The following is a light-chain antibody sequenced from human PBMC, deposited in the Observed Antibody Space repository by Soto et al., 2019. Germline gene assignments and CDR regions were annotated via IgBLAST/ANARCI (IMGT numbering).Light chain of an antibody. V-gene: IGKV1-27*01. CDR3: QQYSSVPV. Sequence: DIQMTQSPASLSASVGDRVTITCRASQDIRNFVAWYQQKPGKAPKLLIYAASTLQSGVPSRFSGSGSGTAFTLTTNSLQPEDVATYSCQQYSSVPVFGPGTKVDIK. CDR2: AAS. J-gene: IGKJ3*01. CDR1: QDIRNF.